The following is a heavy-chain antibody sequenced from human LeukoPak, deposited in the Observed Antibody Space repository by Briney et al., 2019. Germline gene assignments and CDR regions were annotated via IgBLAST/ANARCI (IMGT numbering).Heavy chain of an antibody. J-gene: IGHJ4*02. CDR2: ISYDGSEK. CDR1: GFTFSTYS. D-gene: IGHD6-13*01. Sequence: GGSLRLSCAASGFTFSTYSMHWVRQAPGKGLEWVAVISYDGSEKYYADSVKGRFTISRDNAKNSLYLQMNSLRAEDTAVYYCARAKYSSSWYLDYWGQGTLVTVSS. CDR3: ARAKYSSSWYLDY. V-gene: IGHV3-30-3*01.